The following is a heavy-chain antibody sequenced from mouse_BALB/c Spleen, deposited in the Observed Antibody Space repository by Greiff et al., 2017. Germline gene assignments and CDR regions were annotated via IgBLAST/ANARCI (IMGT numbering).Heavy chain of an antibody. J-gene: IGHJ4*01. V-gene: IGHV2-9*02. Sequence: VQLQQSGPGLVAPSQSLSITCTVSGFSLTSYGVHWVRQPPGKGLEWLGVIWAGGSTNYNSALMSRLSISKDNSKSQVFLKMNSLQTDDTAMYYCARVGLGKNAMDYWGQGTSVTVSS. CDR3: ARVGLGKNAMDY. CDR2: IWAGGST. CDR1: GFSLTSYG. D-gene: IGHD4-1*01.